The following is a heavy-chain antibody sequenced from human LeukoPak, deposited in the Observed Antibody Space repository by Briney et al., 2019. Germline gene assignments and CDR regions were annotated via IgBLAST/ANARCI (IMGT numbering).Heavy chain of an antibody. D-gene: IGHD6-19*01. Sequence: PGRSLRLSCEASGFSFGDYNMNWVRQAPGKGLEGVAVISYDGRNEYYGDSVKGRFTISRDNSKNTLYLQVDSLRAEDTAIYYCAKVRWDNSGWYYLDSWGQGTLVTVSS. J-gene: IGHJ4*02. V-gene: IGHV3-30*18. CDR1: GFSFGDYN. CDR3: AKVRWDNSGWYYLDS. CDR2: ISYDGRNE.